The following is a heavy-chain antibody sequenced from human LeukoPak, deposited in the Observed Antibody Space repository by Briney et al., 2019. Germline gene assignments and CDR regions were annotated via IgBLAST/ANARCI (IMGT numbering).Heavy chain of an antibody. D-gene: IGHD3-22*01. CDR2: ISPTSAYI. Sequence: PGGSLRLSCAATGFTLSGHSMNWVRQAPGKGLDWVSSISPTSAYIYYQDSVKGRFTISRDDAKNSLYLEMDSLRAEDTAVYYCAKKTSGRLNYYDSSGYQYDYWGQGTLVTVSS. J-gene: IGHJ4*02. CDR3: AKKTSGRLNYYDSSGYQYDY. CDR1: GFTLSGHS. V-gene: IGHV3-21*01.